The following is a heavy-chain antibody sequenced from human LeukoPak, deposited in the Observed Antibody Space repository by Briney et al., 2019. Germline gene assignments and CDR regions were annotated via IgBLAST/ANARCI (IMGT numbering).Heavy chain of an antibody. D-gene: IGHD3-10*01. J-gene: IGHJ4*02. CDR1: GFTFSNYE. CDR3: ARSKKVGDDSFEY. Sequence: GGSLRLSCTGSGFTFSNYEMNWVRQAPGKGPEWIAYISSSGTGSYYADSVNGRFTSSRDNANLYLQMSSLRAEDTSLYYCARSKKVGDDSFEYWGQGTLVTVSS. V-gene: IGHV3-48*03. CDR2: ISSSGTGS.